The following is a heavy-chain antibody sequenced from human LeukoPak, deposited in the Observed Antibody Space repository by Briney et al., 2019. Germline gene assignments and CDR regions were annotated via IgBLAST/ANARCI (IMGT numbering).Heavy chain of an antibody. CDR3: ARHESYHYDTSGYPWV. Sequence: PSETLSLTCTVSGGSISSSSYYWGWIRQPPGKGLEWIGTIYYSGSTYYNPSLKSRVTISVDTSKNQFSLKLSSVTAADTAVYYCARHESYHYDTSGYPWVWGQGTMVTVSS. CDR1: GGSISSSSYY. J-gene: IGHJ3*01. CDR2: IYYSGST. V-gene: IGHV4-39*01. D-gene: IGHD3-22*01.